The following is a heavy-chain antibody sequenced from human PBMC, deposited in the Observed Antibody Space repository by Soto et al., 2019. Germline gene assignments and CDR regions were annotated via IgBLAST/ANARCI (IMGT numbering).Heavy chain of an antibody. CDR2: INHSGST. Sequence: QVQLQQWGAGLLKPSETLSLTCAVYGGSFSGYYWCWIRQPPGKGLEWIGEINHSGSTNYNPSLKSRVTISVDTSKNQLSLKLSSVTAADTAVYYCASARGRDSYGPTGYWGQGTLVTVSS. V-gene: IGHV4-34*01. CDR3: ASARGRDSYGPTGY. J-gene: IGHJ4*02. CDR1: GGSFSGYY. D-gene: IGHD5-18*01.